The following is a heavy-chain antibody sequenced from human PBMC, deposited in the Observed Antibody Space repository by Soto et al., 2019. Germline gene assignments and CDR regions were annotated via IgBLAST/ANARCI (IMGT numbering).Heavy chain of an antibody. D-gene: IGHD1-26*01. CDR1: GGISSSYA. J-gene: IGHJ4*02. CDR2: VIPILGQA. CDR3: ARVGGVGAPPGADY. Sequence: GASVKVSCKASGGISSSYAISWLRQAPGQGLEWMGAVIPILGQAYYAQNLQDRVTITADESTRTTYMELSSLRSEDTAVYFCARVGGVGAPPGADYWGQGTLVTVSS. V-gene: IGHV1-69*13.